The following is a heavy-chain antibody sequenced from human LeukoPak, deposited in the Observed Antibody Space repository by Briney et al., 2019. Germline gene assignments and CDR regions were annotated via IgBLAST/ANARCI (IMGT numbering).Heavy chain of an antibody. J-gene: IGHJ5*02. CDR3: ARTYRTTGWFDP. CDR2: INPNSGVT. D-gene: IGHD1-14*01. Sequence: ASVKVSCKASGYTFTGYYMHWVRQAPGQGLEWMGWINPNSGVTNYAQKFQGRVTMTRDTSISTAYMELSRLRSDDTAVYYCARTYRTTGWFDPWGQGTLVTVPS. CDR1: GYTFTGYY. V-gene: IGHV1-2*02.